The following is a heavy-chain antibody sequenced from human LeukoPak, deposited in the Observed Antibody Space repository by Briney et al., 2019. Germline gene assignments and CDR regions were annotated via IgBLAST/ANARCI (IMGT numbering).Heavy chain of an antibody. CDR2: IIPIFGTA. CDR1: GGTFSSYG. Sequence: ASVKVSCKASGGTFSSYGISWVRQAPGQGLEWMGGIIPIFGTANYAEKFQGRVTITADESTSTAYMELSSLRSEDTGVYYRARDGVAAAGNFDYWGQGTLVTVSS. CDR3: ARDGVAAAGNFDY. V-gene: IGHV1-69*01. J-gene: IGHJ4*02. D-gene: IGHD6-13*01.